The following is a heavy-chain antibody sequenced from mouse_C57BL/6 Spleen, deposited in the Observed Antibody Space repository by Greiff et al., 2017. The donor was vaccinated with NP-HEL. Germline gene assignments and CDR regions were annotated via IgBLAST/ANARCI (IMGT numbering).Heavy chain of an antibody. V-gene: IGHV6-3*01. CDR2: IRLKSDNYAT. J-gene: IGHJ1*03. Sequence: EVKLEESGGGLVQPGGSMKLSCVASGFTFSNYWMNWVRQSPEKGLEWVAQIRLKSDNYATHYAESVKGRFTISRDDSKSSVYLQMNNLRAEDTGIYYCTGGGYWYFDVWGTGTTVTVSS. CDR1: GFTFSNYW. CDR3: TGGGYWYFDV.